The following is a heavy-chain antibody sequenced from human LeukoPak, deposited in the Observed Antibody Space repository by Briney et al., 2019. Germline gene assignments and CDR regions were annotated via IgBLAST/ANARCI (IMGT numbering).Heavy chain of an antibody. CDR3: AKAGPSPGVWYSDL. CDR2: ISGSGDST. D-gene: IGHD3-3*01. CDR1: GFDFGAYE. Sequence: GGSLRLSCAASGFDFGAYEMNWVRQAPGKGLEWVSSISGSGDSTYYADSVKGRFTISRDNSKNTLYLQMNSLRTDDTAVYYCAKAGPSPGVWYSDLWGRGTPVTVSS. J-gene: IGHJ2*01. V-gene: IGHV3-23*01.